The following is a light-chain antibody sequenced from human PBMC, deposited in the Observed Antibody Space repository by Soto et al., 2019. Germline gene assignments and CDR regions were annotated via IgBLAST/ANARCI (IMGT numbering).Light chain of an antibody. CDR2: GAS. J-gene: IGKJ1*01. CDR1: QSVSSSY. CDR3: QQYGSSPVT. V-gene: IGKV3-20*01. Sequence: EIVLTQSPGTLSLSPGERATLSCRASQSVSSSYLAWYQQKPGQAPRLLIYGASSRATGIPDRFSGSGSGTDFTLTITRLEPEDFAVYYFQQYGSSPVTFGKGTKVEIK.